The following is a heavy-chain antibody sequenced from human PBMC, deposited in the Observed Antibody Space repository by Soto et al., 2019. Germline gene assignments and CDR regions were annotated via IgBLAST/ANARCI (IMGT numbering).Heavy chain of an antibody. CDR2: IIPVLGTP. CDR3: ASSAGLDHLLNYYGLNV. CDR1: GGTFTSIA. D-gene: IGHD6-13*01. J-gene: IGHJ6*02. Sequence: QVHLVQSSAEVKKPGSSVKVSCKASGGTFTSIAFSWVRQAPGQGLEWMGGIIPVLGTPNYAEKFQARVTITAGASTTTVHLELRSLRSDDTAVYYCASSAGLDHLLNYYGLNVWGQGTTVTV. V-gene: IGHV1-69*01.